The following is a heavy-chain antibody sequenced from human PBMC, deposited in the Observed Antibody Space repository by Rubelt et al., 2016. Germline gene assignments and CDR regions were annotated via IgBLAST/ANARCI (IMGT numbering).Heavy chain of an antibody. Sequence: QLVESGGGLVQPGRSLRLSCTASGFTFDDYAMHWVRQAPGKGLEWVSGISWNSGSIGYADSVKGRFTISRDNAKNSLYLQMNSLRAEDTALYYCAKVVAAAGDDAFDIWGQGTMVTVSS. CDR3: AKVVAAAGDDAFDI. J-gene: IGHJ3*02. CDR1: GFTFDDYA. D-gene: IGHD6-13*01. CDR2: ISWNSGSI. V-gene: IGHV3-9*01.